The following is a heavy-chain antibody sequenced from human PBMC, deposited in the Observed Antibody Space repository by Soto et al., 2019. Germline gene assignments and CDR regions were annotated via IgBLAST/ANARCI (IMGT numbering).Heavy chain of an antibody. Sequence: ASVKVSCKVSGYTLTELSMHWVRQAPGKGLEWMGGFDPEDGETIYAQKFQGRVTMTEDTSTDTAYMELSSLRSEDTAVYYCATGYPSPEDWYFDLWGRGTLVTVSS. CDR2: FDPEDGET. CDR1: GYTLTELS. J-gene: IGHJ2*01. V-gene: IGHV1-24*01. D-gene: IGHD1-1*01. CDR3: ATGYPSPEDWYFDL.